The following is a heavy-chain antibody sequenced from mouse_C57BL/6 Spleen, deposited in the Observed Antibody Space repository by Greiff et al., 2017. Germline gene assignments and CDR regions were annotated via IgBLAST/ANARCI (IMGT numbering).Heavy chain of an antibody. CDR3: ARQGYYGYAMDY. V-gene: IGHV5-9*01. CDR2: ISGGGGNT. D-gene: IGHD1-1*01. CDR1: GFTFSSYT. Sequence: EVKVVESGGGLVKPGGSLKLSCAASGFTFSSYTMSWVRQTPEKRLEWVATISGGGGNTYYPDSVKGRVTISRDNDKNTLYLQMSSLRSEDTALYYCARQGYYGYAMDYWGQGTSVTVSS. J-gene: IGHJ4*01.